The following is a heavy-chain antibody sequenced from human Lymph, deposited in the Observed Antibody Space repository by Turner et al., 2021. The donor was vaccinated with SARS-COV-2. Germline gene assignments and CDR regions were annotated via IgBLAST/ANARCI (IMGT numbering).Heavy chain of an antibody. CDR3: ARAAQLTVWFDP. V-gene: IGHV1-8*01. D-gene: IGHD3-9*01. Sequence: QVQLVQAGAEVKKPGASVKISSRASGYTFTSYDINWVRQATGQGLEWMGRMNPNSGNTGYAQKFQGRVTMTRNTSISTAYMELSSLRSEDTAVYYCARAAQLTVWFDPWGQGTLVTVSS. J-gene: IGHJ5*02. CDR2: MNPNSGNT. CDR1: GYTFTSYD.